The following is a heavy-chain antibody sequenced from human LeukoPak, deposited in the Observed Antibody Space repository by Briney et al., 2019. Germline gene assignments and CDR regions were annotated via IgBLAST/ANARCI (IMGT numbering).Heavy chain of an antibody. Sequence: ASVTVSCKASGYTLTCYDINLVPQASGQGLDWMGWMNPNSGNTGYAQKFQGRVTMTRNTSISTAYMELSSLRSEDTAVYYCARYDYGGKMADYWGQGTLVTVSS. V-gene: IGHV1-8*01. CDR3: ARYDYGGKMADY. CDR2: MNPNSGNT. J-gene: IGHJ4*02. CDR1: GYTLTCYD. D-gene: IGHD4-23*01.